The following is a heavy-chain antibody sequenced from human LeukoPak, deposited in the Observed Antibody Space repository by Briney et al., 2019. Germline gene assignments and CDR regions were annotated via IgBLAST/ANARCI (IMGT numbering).Heavy chain of an antibody. CDR1: GGSISSGGYY. J-gene: IGHJ5*02. Sequence: SETLSLTCTVSGGSISSGGYYWSWIRPHPGKGLEWIGYIYYSGSTYYNPSLKSRVTISVDTSKNQFSLKLSSVTAADTAVYYCARDLKKNWFDPWGQGTLVTVSS. V-gene: IGHV4-31*03. CDR2: IYYSGST. CDR3: ARDLKKNWFDP.